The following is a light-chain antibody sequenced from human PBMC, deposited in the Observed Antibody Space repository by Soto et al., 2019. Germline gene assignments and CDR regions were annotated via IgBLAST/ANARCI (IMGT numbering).Light chain of an antibody. Sequence: EIVLTQSPANLSLSPGERATLSCRASQSISSYLAWYQQKPGQAPRLLIYDASNRATGIPARFRGSGSGTDFTLSISSLEPEDFAVYYCQQRSNWPLTFGGGTKVEIK. J-gene: IGKJ4*01. V-gene: IGKV3-11*01. CDR2: DAS. CDR3: QQRSNWPLT. CDR1: QSISSY.